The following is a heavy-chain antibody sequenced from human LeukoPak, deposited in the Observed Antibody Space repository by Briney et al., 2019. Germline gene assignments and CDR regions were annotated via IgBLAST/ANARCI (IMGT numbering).Heavy chain of an antibody. CDR2: ISRSGGTT. CDR1: GFTFSSYN. CDR3: ARSATSITGTIEHYFDY. J-gene: IGHJ4*02. D-gene: IGHD1-7*01. Sequence: GGSLRLSCAASGFTFSSYNMNWVRQAPGKGLEWVSVISRSGGTTYYADSVKGRFTISRDTSKNTLYLQMNSLRAEDTAVYYCARSATSITGTIEHYFDYWGQGTLVTVSS. V-gene: IGHV3-23*01.